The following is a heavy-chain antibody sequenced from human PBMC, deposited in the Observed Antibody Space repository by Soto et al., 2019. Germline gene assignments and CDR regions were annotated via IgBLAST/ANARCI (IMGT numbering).Heavy chain of an antibody. CDR2: VFNNGTT. J-gene: IGHJ4*02. CDR3: GRGKGTHRY. D-gene: IGHD3-10*01. CDR1: GVSLTSYY. Sequence: PSETLSLTCSVSGVSLTSYYWSWIRQTPGKTLEWIGCVFNNGTTNYNPSLKSRVAISLDMSKNQFSLKLKSVSAADTALYYCGRGKGTHRYWGQGTLVTVSS. V-gene: IGHV4-59*01.